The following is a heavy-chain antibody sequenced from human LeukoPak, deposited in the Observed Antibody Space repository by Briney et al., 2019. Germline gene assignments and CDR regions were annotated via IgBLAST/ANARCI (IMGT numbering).Heavy chain of an antibody. J-gene: IGHJ4*02. CDR1: GFTFSSYS. CDR3: ARDPSVLDYDSSGYKGG. V-gene: IGHV3-21*01. CDR2: ISSSSSYI. Sequence: GGSLRLSCAASGFTFSSYSMNWVRQAPGKGLEWVSSISSSSSYIYYADSVKGRFTISRDNPKNSLYLQMNSLRAEDTAVYYCARDPSVLDYDSSGYKGGWGQGTLVTVSS. D-gene: IGHD3-22*01.